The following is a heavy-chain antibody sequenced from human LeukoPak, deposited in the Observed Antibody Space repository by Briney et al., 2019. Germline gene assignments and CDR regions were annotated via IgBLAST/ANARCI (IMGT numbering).Heavy chain of an antibody. D-gene: IGHD3-16*01. CDR2: IWYDGSNK. V-gene: IGHV3-33*01. J-gene: IGHJ4*02. Sequence: GRSLRLSCAASGFTFNSYGMHWVRQAPGKGLEWVAVIWYDGSNKYYADSVKGRFTISRDNSKNTLYLQMNSLRAEDTAVYYCATDSQLGGWVDYWGQGTLVTVSS. CDR1: GFTFNSYG. CDR3: ATDSQLGGWVDY.